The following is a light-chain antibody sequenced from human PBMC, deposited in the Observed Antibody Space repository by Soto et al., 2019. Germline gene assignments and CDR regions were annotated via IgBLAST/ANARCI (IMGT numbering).Light chain of an antibody. CDR3: QQANSSPCT. V-gene: IGKV1-12*01. Sequence: DIQMTQSPSSVSASVGDRVTITCRASQGISRWLAWYQQKPGKAPKLLIYVASTLEGGVPFRFRGSGSGTDFTLTISRLEPEDFATYYCQQANSSPCTFGQGTKVDIK. CDR1: QGISRW. J-gene: IGKJ1*01. CDR2: VAS.